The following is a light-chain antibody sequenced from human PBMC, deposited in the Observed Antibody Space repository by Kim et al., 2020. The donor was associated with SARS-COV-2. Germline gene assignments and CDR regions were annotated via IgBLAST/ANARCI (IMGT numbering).Light chain of an antibody. V-gene: IGKV3-20*01. Sequence: PGGRAPPSCWAAHSVRSSYLASYQQKPAQAPRRLLYVASSSATGIPDRCSGGGSGTDVTLTISRLEPEDFAVYYCQQYGSSPMTFGQGTKVDIK. CDR2: VAS. J-gene: IGKJ1*01. CDR1: HSVRSSY. CDR3: QQYGSSPMT.